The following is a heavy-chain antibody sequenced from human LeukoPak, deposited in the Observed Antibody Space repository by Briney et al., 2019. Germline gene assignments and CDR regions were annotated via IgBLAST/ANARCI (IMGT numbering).Heavy chain of an antibody. CDR1: GYTFTGHY. CDR2: INPNSGGT. V-gene: IGHV1-2*02. CDR3: AREWLSYYYDSSGYQEYFQH. Sequence: ASVKVSCKASGYTFTGHYMHWVRQAPGQGLEWMGWINPNSGGTNYAQKFQGRVTMTRDTSISTAYMELSRLRSDDTAVYYCAREWLSYYYDSSGYQEYFQHWGQGTLVTVSS. J-gene: IGHJ1*01. D-gene: IGHD3-22*01.